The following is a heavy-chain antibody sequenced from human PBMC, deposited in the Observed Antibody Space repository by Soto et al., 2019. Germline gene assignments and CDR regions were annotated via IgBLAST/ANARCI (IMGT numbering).Heavy chain of an antibody. CDR1: GYTFTNYW. J-gene: IGHJ6*02. V-gene: IGHV5-10-1*01. Sequence: GESLKISCKGSGYTFTNYWIGWVRQMPGKGLEWMGRIDPSDSYTNYSPSFQGHVTISADKSISTAYLQWSSLKASDTAMYYCARPFYTAGTSYGMDVWGQGTTVTV. CDR2: IDPSDSYT. CDR3: ARPFYTAGTSYGMDV. D-gene: IGHD1-1*01.